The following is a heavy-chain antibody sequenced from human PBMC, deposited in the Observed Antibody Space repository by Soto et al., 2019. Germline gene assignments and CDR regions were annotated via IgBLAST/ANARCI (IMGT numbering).Heavy chain of an antibody. J-gene: IGHJ4*02. V-gene: IGHV1-18*04. CDR3: ARDFYPLAYYFDY. Sequence: GASVKVSCKASGYNFTNYHIHWVRQAPGQGLEWMGWISSYTGNTYYQHSANTEYARKFQGRVTMTTDTSTSTAYMEMNSLRHDDTAVYYCARDFYPLAYYFDYWGQGTLVTVSS. CDR2: ISSYTGNTYYQHSANT. CDR1: GYNFTNYH.